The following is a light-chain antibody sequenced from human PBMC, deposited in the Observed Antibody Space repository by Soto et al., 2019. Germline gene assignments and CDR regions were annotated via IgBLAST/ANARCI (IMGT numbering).Light chain of an antibody. V-gene: IGKV3-20*01. CDR3: QQYGSSPFT. J-gene: IGKJ4*01. CDR2: GAS. CDR1: HIVSSGR. Sequence: EIVLTQSPGTLSLSPGQRSTLSFMSSHIVSSGRLAWYQQTPGQAPRLLIYGASSRATGIPDRFSGSGSGTDFTLSISRLEPEDFAMYYCQQYGSSPFTFGGGTKVDIK.